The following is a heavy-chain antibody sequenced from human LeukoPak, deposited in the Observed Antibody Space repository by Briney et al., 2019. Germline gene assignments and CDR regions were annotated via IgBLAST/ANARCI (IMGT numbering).Heavy chain of an antibody. Sequence: ASVKVSCKASGYTFTRYAINWVRQAPGQGLQWMGWINTNTGNPTYAQGFTGRFVFSLDTSVSTAYLQISNLKAEDTAVYYCARDRSDSSSWYFGYWGQGTLVIVSS. CDR3: ARDRSDSSSWYFGY. D-gene: IGHD6-13*01. CDR1: GYTFTRYA. CDR2: INTNTGNP. J-gene: IGHJ4*02. V-gene: IGHV7-4-1*02.